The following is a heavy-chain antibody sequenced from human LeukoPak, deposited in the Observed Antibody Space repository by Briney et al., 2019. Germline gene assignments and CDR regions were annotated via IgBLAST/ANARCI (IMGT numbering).Heavy chain of an antibody. CDR2: IYYSGST. CDR1: GGSVGSGSYY. J-gene: IGHJ5*02. V-gene: IGHV4-61*01. D-gene: IGHD3-9*01. CDR3: ARAPTYYDILTGYYIWFDP. Sequence: PSETLSLTCTVSGGSVGSGSYYWSWIRQPPGKGLEWIGYIYYSGSTNYNPSLKSRVTISVDTSKIQFSLKLSSVTAADTAVYYCARAPTYYDILTGYYIWFDPWGQGTLVTVSS.